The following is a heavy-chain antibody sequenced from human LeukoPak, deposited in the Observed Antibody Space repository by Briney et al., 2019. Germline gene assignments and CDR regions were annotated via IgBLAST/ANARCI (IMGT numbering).Heavy chain of an antibody. J-gene: IGHJ6*02. V-gene: IGHV4-59*01. CDR2: IYYSGST. CDR1: GGSISSYY. D-gene: IGHD1-26*01. Sequence: SETLSLTCTVSGGSISSYYWSWIRQPPGKGLEWIGYIYYSGSTNYNPSLKSRVTISVGTSKNQFSLKLSSVTAADTAVYYCARDREGYYYYGMDVWGQGTTVTVSS. CDR3: ARDREGYYYYGMDV.